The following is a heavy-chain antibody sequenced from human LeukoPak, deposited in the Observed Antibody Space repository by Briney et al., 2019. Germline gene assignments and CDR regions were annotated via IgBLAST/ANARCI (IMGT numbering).Heavy chain of an antibody. CDR3: ARSSSGSYFPSYYYYYMDV. CDR1: GGSISSYY. Sequence: SETLSLTCTVSGGSISSYYWSWLRQPAGKGLEWIGRIYTSGSTNYNPSLKSRVTMSVDTSKNQFSLKLSSVTAADTAVYYCARSSSGSYFPSYYYYYMDVWGKGTTVTVSS. J-gene: IGHJ6*03. D-gene: IGHD1-26*01. CDR2: IYTSGST. V-gene: IGHV4-4*07.